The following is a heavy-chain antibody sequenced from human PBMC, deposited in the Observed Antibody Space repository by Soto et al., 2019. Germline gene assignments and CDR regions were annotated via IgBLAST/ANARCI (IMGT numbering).Heavy chain of an antibody. CDR1: GGSFSGYY. J-gene: IGHJ4*02. CDR3: ARGEAAAGTGGFDY. V-gene: IGHV4-34*01. Sequence: QVQLQQWGAGLLKPSETLSLTCAVYGGSFSGYYWSWIRQPPGKGLEWIGEINHSGSTNYNPSLKRRVTRSVDTSKNQFSLKLSSVTAADTAVYYCARGEAAAGTGGFDYWGQGTLVTVSS. CDR2: INHSGST. D-gene: IGHD6-13*01.